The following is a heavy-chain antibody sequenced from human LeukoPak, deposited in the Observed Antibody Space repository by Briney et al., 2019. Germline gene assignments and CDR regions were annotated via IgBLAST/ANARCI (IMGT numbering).Heavy chain of an antibody. D-gene: IGHD3/OR15-3a*01. Sequence: SETLSLTCTVSGGSISSNSYYWGWIRQPPGKGLEWIGSIYYSGSTYYNPSLKSRVTISVDTSKNQFSLKLSSVTAADTAVYYCARGLDRGNYYYMDVWGKGTTVIVSS. J-gene: IGHJ6*03. V-gene: IGHV4-39*07. CDR3: ARGLDRGNYYYMDV. CDR2: IYYSGST. CDR1: GGSISSNSYY.